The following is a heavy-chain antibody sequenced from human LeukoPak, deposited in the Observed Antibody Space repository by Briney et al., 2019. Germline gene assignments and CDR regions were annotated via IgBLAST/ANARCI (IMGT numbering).Heavy chain of an antibody. CDR1: GFTFSSYA. Sequence: PGGSLRLSCAASGFTFSSYAMHWVRQAPGKGLEWVAVISYDGSNKYYADSVKGRFTISRDNSKNTLYLQMNSLRAEGTAVYYCAKHKENYGDSCLDDYWGQGTLVTVSS. CDR3: AKHKENYGDSCLDDY. V-gene: IGHV3-30-3*02. D-gene: IGHD4-17*01. CDR2: ISYDGSNK. J-gene: IGHJ4*02.